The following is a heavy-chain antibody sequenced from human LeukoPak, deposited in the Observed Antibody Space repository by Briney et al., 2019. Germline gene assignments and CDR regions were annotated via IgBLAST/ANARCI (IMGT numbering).Heavy chain of an antibody. CDR3: ASGSSGSYLGYYYYYMDV. Sequence: ASETLSLTCTVSGGSISSYYWSWIRQPAGKGLEWIGRIYTSGSTNYNPSLKSRVTMSVDTFKNQFSLKLSSVTAADTAVYYCASGSSGSYLGYYYYYMDVWGRGTTVTVSS. CDR2: IYTSGST. V-gene: IGHV4-4*07. CDR1: GGSISSYY. D-gene: IGHD3-10*01. J-gene: IGHJ6*03.